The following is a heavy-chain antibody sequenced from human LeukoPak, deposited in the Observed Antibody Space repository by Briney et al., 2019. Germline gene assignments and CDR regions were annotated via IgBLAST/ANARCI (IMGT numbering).Heavy chain of an antibody. V-gene: IGHV1-2*02. D-gene: IGHD3-9*01. CDR2: ISPYNGGP. Sequence: ASVKVSCKASGYSFTAFYLHWVRQAPGQGLEWMGWISPYNGGPKYAEKFQGRVTMTSDTSINTAYMELSTLRSDDTAIYYCATSVGFFDYLSQGDYYFDHWGQGTLVAVSS. CDR1: GYSFTAFY. J-gene: IGHJ4*02. CDR3: ATSVGFFDYLSQGDYYFDH.